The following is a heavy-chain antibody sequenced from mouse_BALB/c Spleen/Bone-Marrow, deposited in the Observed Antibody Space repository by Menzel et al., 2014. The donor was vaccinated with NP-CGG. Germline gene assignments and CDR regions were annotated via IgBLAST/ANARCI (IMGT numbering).Heavy chain of an antibody. CDR3: ARFVVYY. CDR1: GFNIKDTY. CDR2: IDPANSNT. V-gene: IGHV14-3*02. Sequence: VQLQQPGAELVKPEASVKLSCTASGFNIKDTYMHWVKQRPEQGLEWIGRIDPANSNTNYEPKFKGKATITADTSSNTAYLQLNILTSEASAVYYCARFVVYYLGQGTTLTVSS. J-gene: IGHJ2*01. D-gene: IGHD1-1*01.